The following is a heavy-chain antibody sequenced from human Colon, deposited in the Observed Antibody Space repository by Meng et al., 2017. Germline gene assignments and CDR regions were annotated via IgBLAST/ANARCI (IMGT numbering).Heavy chain of an antibody. CDR1: GGSPNTYY. CDR2: ISTSGST. J-gene: IGHJ3*01. CDR3: ARASTITGRAFDV. Sequence: SETLSLTCTVSGGSPNTYYWSWVRQPADKGLEWIGRISTSGSTKYTPSLESRVTMSVDTSKNILSLKLNSVTAADTAVYYCARASTITGRAFDVWGQGTMVTVSS. D-gene: IGHD5-24*01. V-gene: IGHV4-4*07.